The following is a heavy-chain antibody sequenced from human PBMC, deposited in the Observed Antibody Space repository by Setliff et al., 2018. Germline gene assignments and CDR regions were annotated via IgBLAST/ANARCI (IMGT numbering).Heavy chain of an antibody. CDR1: GASISSGSYY. CDR2: IYTSGST. D-gene: IGHD3-22*01. Sequence: SETLSLTCTVSGASISSGSYYWSWIRQPAGKGLEWIGHIYTSGSTNYNPSLKSRVTISADTSKNLLSLKLSSVTAADTAVYYCAKEYVEISFVSNSYRHYGMDVWGQGTTVTVSS. J-gene: IGHJ6*02. CDR3: AKEYVEISFVSNSYRHYGMDV. V-gene: IGHV4-61*09.